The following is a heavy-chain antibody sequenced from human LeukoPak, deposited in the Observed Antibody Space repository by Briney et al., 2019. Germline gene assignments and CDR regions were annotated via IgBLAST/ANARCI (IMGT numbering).Heavy chain of an antibody. J-gene: IGHJ4*02. CDR1: GFTFDDYT. Sequence: GGSLRLSCAASGFTFDDYTMHWARQAPGKGLEWVSLISWDGGRTYFADSVKGRFTISRDNAKNSLYLQMNSLRAEDTAVYYCARRSPWVYYYRSGSYSLDYWGQGTLVTVSS. V-gene: IGHV3-43*01. CDR2: ISWDGGRT. CDR3: ARRSPWVYYYRSGSYSLDY. D-gene: IGHD3-10*01.